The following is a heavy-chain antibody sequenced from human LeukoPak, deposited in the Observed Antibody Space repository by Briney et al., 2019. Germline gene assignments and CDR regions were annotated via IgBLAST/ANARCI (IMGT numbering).Heavy chain of an antibody. CDR2: ISGSGGST. CDR3: AKCVSGYSSGWYYFDY. D-gene: IGHD6-19*01. CDR1: GFTFSSYA. Sequence: PGGSLRLSCAASGFTFSSYAMSWVRQAPGKGLEWVSAISGSGGSTYYADSVKGRFTISRDNSKNTLYLQMNSLRAEDTAVYYCAKCVSGYSSGWYYFDYWGQGTLVTVSS. J-gene: IGHJ4*02. V-gene: IGHV3-23*01.